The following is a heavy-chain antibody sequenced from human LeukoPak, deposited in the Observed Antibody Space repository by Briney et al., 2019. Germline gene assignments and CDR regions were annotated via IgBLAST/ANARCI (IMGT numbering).Heavy chain of an antibody. CDR3: ARDGFGEFPNYYYGMDV. CDR1: GFTVSSNY. V-gene: IGHV3-53*01. Sequence: GGSLRLSCAASGFTVSSNYMSWVRQAPGKGLEWVSVIYSGGTRYYADSVKGRFTISRDNSKNTLYLQMNSLRAEDTAVYYCARDGFGEFPNYYYGMDVWGQGTTVTVSS. J-gene: IGHJ6*02. CDR2: IYSGGTR. D-gene: IGHD3-10*01.